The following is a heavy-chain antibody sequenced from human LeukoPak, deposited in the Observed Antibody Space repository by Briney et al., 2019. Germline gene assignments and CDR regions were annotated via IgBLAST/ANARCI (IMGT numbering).Heavy chain of an antibody. D-gene: IGHD3-10*01. CDR3: ARVYGSGSYALHY. CDR1: VYTLTDYY. Sequence: SVKDSCKSSVYTLTDYYIHWVRPAPGQEGEGMGCIYPNSGATDYAQKFQGRVTMPRDTYIKTAYMELSRLRSDETARYYCARVYGSGSYALHYWGQGTLVTVSP. J-gene: IGHJ4*02. CDR2: IYPNSGAT. V-gene: IGHV1-2*02.